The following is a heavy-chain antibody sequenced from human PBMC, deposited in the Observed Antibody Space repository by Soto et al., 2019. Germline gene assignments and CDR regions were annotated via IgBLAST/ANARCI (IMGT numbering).Heavy chain of an antibody. J-gene: IGHJ4*02. CDR1: GGSISSSSYY. V-gene: IGHV4-39*01. D-gene: IGHD2-2*01. CDR2: IYYSGST. CDR3: ASPLYCSSTSCQDY. Sequence: SETLSLTCTVSGGSISSSSYYWGWIRQPPGKGLEWIGSIYYSGSTYYNPSLKSRVTISVDTSKNQFSLKLSSVTAADTAVYYCASPLYCSSTSCQDYWGQGTLVTVSS.